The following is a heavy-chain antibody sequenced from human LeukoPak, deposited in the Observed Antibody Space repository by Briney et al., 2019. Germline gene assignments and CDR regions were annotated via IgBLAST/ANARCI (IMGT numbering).Heavy chain of an antibody. D-gene: IGHD6-13*01. CDR2: ISGSGGST. CDR3: AKDVRSDIAAAGKYC. Sequence: GGSLRLSCAASGFTFSSYAMSWVRQAPGKGLEWVSAISGSGGSTYYADSVKGRFTISRDNSKNTLYLQMNSLRAEDTAVYYCAKDVRSDIAAAGKYCWGQGTLVTVSS. J-gene: IGHJ4*02. V-gene: IGHV3-23*01. CDR1: GFTFSSYA.